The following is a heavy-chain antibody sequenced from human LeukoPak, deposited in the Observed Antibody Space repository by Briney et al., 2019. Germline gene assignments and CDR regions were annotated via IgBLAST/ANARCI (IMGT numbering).Heavy chain of an antibody. Sequence: PSETLSLTCTVSGGSISSYYWSWIRQPPGKGLEGIGYIYYSGSTNYNRSLKSRVTISVDTCKNQFSLKLSSVTAADTAVYYCATTTSDYDSSGYYYDASNWFDPWGQGTLVTVSS. CDR3: ATTTSDYDSSGYYYDASNWFDP. CDR2: IYYSGST. V-gene: IGHV4-59*08. CDR1: GGSISSYY. J-gene: IGHJ5*02. D-gene: IGHD3-22*01.